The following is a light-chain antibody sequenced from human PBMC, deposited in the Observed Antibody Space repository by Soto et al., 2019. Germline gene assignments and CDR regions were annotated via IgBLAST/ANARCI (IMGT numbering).Light chain of an antibody. CDR1: QDINVY. V-gene: IGKV1-39*01. CDR2: SAS. Sequence: DIQMTQSPSSVSASIGDTVTITCRASQDINVYLNWYQQKPGEVPKLLIYSASSLHSGVPSRFTGSGSETDFTLTIRSLQPEDFATYYCQQAYVAPYSFGQGTKV. CDR3: QQAYVAPYS. J-gene: IGKJ2*03.